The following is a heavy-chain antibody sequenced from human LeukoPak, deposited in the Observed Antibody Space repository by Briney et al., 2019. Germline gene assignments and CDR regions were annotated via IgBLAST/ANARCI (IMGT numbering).Heavy chain of an antibody. J-gene: IGHJ4*02. CDR3: ATVTGIAAADDY. CDR1: GYTFTSYG. D-gene: IGHD6-13*01. Sequence: ASVKVSCKASGYTFTSYGISWVRQAPGQGLEWMGWISAYNGNTNYAQKLQGRVTMTEDTSTDTAYMELSSLRSEDTAVYYCATVTGIAAADDYWGQGTLVTVSS. CDR2: ISAYNGNT. V-gene: IGHV1-18*01.